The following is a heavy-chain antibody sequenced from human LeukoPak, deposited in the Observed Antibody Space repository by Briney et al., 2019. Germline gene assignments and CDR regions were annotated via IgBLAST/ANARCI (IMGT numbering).Heavy chain of an antibody. CDR1: GYSISSGYY. V-gene: IGHV4-38-2*02. CDR2: IYYSGST. CDR3: ARVTKWLVREYFDY. D-gene: IGHD6-19*01. Sequence: SETLSLTCTVSGYSISSGYYWGWIRPPPGKGLEWIGNIYYSGSTYYNPSLKSRVTISVDTSKNQFSLKLSSVTAADTAVYYCARVTKWLVREYFDYWGQGTLVTVSS. J-gene: IGHJ4*02.